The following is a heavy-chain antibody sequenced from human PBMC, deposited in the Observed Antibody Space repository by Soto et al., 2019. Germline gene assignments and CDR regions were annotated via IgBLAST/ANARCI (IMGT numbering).Heavy chain of an antibody. Sequence: QVQLQQWGAGLLKPSETLSLTCAVYGGSFSGYYWSWIRQPPGKGLEWIGEINHSGSTNYNPSLKSRVTISVDTSKNQFSLKLSSVTAADTAVYYCARGTHSRTVTTFDYWGQGTRVTVSS. CDR2: INHSGST. J-gene: IGHJ4*02. V-gene: IGHV4-34*01. CDR3: ARGTHSRTVTTFDY. CDR1: GGSFSGYY. D-gene: IGHD4-17*01.